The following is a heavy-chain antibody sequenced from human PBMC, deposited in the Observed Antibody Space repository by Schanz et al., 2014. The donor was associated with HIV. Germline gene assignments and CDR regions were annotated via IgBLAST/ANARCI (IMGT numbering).Heavy chain of an antibody. CDR3: ARSPEILKVYGLGFDP. V-gene: IGHV1-69*18. J-gene: IGHJ5*02. CDR1: GGTFSNYA. Sequence: QVQLVQSGAEVKKPGSSVKVSCKASGGTFSNYAISWLRQAPGQGLEWMGSFLPIFGTTTYAQTFQNRVTITADDSTGTAYMELSSLRSDDTAVYYCARSPEILKVYGLGFDPWGQGTLVTVSS. D-gene: IGHD2-8*01. CDR2: FLPIFGTT.